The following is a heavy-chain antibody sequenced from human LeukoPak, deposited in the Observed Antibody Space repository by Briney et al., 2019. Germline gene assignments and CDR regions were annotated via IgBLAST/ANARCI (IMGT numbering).Heavy chain of an antibody. CDR3: ARSPGGYVPFDY. CDR2: IKQDGSEK. D-gene: IGHD5-12*01. J-gene: IGHJ4*02. CDR1: GFTFSSYW. V-gene: IGHV3-7*01. Sequence: GGSLRLSCAASGFTFSSYWTSWVRQAPGKGLEWVANIKQDGSEKYYVDSVKGRFTISRDNAKNSLYLQMNSLRAEDTAVYYCARSPGGYVPFDYWGQGTLVTVSS.